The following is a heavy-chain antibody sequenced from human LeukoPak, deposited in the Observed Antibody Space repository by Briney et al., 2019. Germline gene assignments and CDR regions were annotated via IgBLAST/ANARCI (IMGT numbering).Heavy chain of an antibody. CDR2: INWNGSTT. Sequence: PGGSLRLSCAASGFTFDDYGMNWVRQAPGKGLEWVSGINWNGSTTGYADSVKGRFTISRDNAKNSLYLQMNSLRAEDTAVYYCARDSWVIAAAEHAHDYWGQGTLVTVSS. J-gene: IGHJ4*02. CDR3: ARDSWVIAAAEHAHDY. D-gene: IGHD6-13*01. V-gene: IGHV3-20*04. CDR1: GFTFDDYG.